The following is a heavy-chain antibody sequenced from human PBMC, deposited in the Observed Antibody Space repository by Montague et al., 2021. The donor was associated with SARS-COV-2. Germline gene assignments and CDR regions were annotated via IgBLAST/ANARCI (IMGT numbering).Heavy chain of an antibody. CDR2: TYYRSKWYS. CDR1: GDSVSSNSVA. D-gene: IGHD6-19*01. V-gene: IGHV6-1*01. CDR3: VRYSGWFYFDF. J-gene: IGHJ4*02. Sequence: CAISGDSVSSNSVAWNWIRQSPSRGLEWLGRTYYRSKWYSDYAPSVRGRLTVNPDASKNEFSLELNYVTPEGTAVYYCVRYSGWFYFDFWGRGILVAVSS.